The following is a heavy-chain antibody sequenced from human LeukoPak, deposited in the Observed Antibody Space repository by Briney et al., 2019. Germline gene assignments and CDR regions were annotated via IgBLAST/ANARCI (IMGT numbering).Heavy chain of an antibody. D-gene: IGHD1-14*01. CDR2: VNQGGTEK. V-gene: IGHV3-7*03. CDR1: GFTFSSQW. Sequence: AGGSLRLSCAASGFTFSSQWMSWVRQAPGKGLEWVANVNQGGTEKYYVDSVKGRFTISRDNAQKSVHLQMFSLRPEDTALYYCSTSRPDRFIDSWGQGTLVTVST. CDR3: STSRPDRFIDS. J-gene: IGHJ4*02.